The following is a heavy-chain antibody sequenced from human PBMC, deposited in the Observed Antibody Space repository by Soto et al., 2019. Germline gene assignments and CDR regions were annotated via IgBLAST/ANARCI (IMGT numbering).Heavy chain of an antibody. V-gene: IGHV4-59*01. J-gene: IGHJ4*02. CDR3: AREGKGSSGYLDY. CDR1: GGSISSYY. D-gene: IGHD3-22*01. Sequence: SETLSLTCTVSGGSISSYYWSWIRQPPGKGLEWIGYIYYSGSTNYNPSLKSRVTISVDTSKNQFSLKLSSVTAADTAVYYCAREGKGSSGYLDYWGQGTLVTVSS. CDR2: IYYSGST.